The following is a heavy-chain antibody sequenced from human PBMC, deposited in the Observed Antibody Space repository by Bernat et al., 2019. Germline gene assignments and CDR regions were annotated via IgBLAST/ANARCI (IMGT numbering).Heavy chain of an antibody. CDR1: GYTFTSYY. CDR3: ARDREPYCSGGSCYSSGVFDY. CDR2: INPSGGST. V-gene: IGHV1-46*01. J-gene: IGHJ4*02. D-gene: IGHD2-15*01. Sequence: QVQLVQSGAEVKKPGASVKVSCKASGYTFTSYYMHWVRQPPGQGLEWMGIINPSGGSTSYAQKFQGRVTMTRDTSTSTVYMELSSLRSEDTAVYYCARDREPYCSGGSCYSSGVFDYWGQ.